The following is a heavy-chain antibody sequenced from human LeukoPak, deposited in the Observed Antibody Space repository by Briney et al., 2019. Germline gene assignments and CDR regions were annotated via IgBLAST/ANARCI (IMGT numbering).Heavy chain of an antibody. CDR2: IGGGGDDT. V-gene: IGHV3-23*01. D-gene: IGHD3-22*01. J-gene: IGHJ6*02. Sequence: PGWSLRLSCAVPGFIFSSSAMSWVRQAPGKGLEWVSAIGGGGDDTSYADSARGRFTVSRDNSKNTLYLQMNSLRAEDTAVYYCAKDSRESSGHFPYYYYYHYGLDVWGQGTTVTVSS. CDR1: GFIFSSSA. CDR3: AKDSRESSGHFPYYYYYHYGLDV.